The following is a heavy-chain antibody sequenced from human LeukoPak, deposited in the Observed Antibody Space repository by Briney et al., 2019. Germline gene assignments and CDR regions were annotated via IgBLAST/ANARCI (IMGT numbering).Heavy chain of an antibody. J-gene: IGHJ1*01. CDR1: GGSISSSSYY. V-gene: IGHV4-39*01. Sequence: NASETLSLTCTVSGGSISSSSYYWGWIRQPPGKGLEWIGSIYYSGSTYYNPSLKSRVTISVDTSKNQFSLKLSSVTAADTAVYYCARGRVVVIAIRGYPSYFQHWGQGTLVTVSS. CDR2: IYYSGST. CDR3: ARGRVVVIAIRGYPSYFQH. D-gene: IGHD2-21*01.